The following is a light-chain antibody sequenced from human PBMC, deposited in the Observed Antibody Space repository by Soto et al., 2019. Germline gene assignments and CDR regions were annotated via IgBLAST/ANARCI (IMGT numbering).Light chain of an antibody. Sequence: IQMTQSPSSLSASLGDSVTITCRAGQHIFISLTWYQPTPGKAPKLLIYAASNLQSGVPSGFRGSGSGTDFTLTISSLQPEDFATYYCQQSYNSPPITFGQGTRLEIK. CDR3: QQSYNSPPIT. J-gene: IGKJ5*01. CDR2: AAS. V-gene: IGKV1-39*01. CDR1: QHIFIS.